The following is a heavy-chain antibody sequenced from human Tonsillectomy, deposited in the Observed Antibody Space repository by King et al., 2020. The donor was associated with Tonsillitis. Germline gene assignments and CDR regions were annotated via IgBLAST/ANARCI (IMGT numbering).Heavy chain of an antibody. CDR1: GFTFIDYA. Sequence: VQLVESGGGLVQPGGSLRLSCAASGFTFIDYAMSWGRQAPGEGREWVSTVIGSGGNTYSVDSVKGRFTISRDNSKNTLYLQMNSLRAEDTAIYYCSKGYSSSWFFAFDIWGQGTMVTVSS. D-gene: IGHD6-13*01. V-gene: IGHV3-23*04. CDR2: VIGSGGNT. CDR3: SKGYSSSWFFAFDI. J-gene: IGHJ3*02.